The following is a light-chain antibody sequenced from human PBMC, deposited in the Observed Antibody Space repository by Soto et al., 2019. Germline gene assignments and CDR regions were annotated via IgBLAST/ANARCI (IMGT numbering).Light chain of an antibody. CDR2: EVT. V-gene: IGLV2-8*01. Sequence: QSVLTQPPSASGSPGQSLTISCTGTSSDVGFYNFVSWYQQRPGKAPKLVIYEVTKRPSGVPDRFSGSKSGSTASLTVSGLQADDEADDYCASYAGTKLFVFGSGTKVTVL. CDR1: SSDVGFYNF. CDR3: ASYAGTKLFV. J-gene: IGLJ1*01.